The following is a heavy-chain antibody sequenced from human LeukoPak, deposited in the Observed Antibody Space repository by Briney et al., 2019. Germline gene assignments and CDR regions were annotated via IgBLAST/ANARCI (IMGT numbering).Heavy chain of an antibody. CDR1: GASISSQF. CDR2: MSYNGNT. V-gene: IGHV4-59*11. Sequence: PSETLSLTCSVSGASISSQFWSWVRQPPGKRPEYIGYMSYNGNTNYNPSLKSRVTISLDTSKNQFSLKLSSLTAADTAVYYCARFSSGSNWFDAWGQGTLVTVSS. J-gene: IGHJ5*02. CDR3: ARFSSGSNWFDA.